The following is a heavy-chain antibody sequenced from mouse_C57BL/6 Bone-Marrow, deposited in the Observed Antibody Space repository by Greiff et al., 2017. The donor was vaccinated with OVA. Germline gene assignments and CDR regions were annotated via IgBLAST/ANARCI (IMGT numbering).Heavy chain of an antibody. CDR3: ARRGYYYGSSYPGFAY. CDR2: INPNNGGT. D-gene: IGHD1-1*01. CDR1: GYTFTDYY. V-gene: IGHV1-26*01. Sequence: EVQLQQSGPELVKPGASVKISCKASGYTFTDYYMNWVKQSHGKSLEWIGDINPNNGGTSYNQKFKGKATLTVDKSSSTAYMELRSLTSEDSAVYYCARRGYYYGSSYPGFAYWGQGTLVTVSA. J-gene: IGHJ3*01.